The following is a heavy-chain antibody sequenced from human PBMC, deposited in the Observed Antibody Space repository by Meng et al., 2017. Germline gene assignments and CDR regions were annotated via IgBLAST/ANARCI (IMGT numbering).Heavy chain of an antibody. V-gene: IGHV3-23*01. CDR2: ISGGAGST. CDR3: ASEKYYYDSRGYYSYYFDY. CDR1: GFTFSNYA. Sequence: GESLKISCAASGFTFSNYAMSWVRQAPGKGLEWVSGISGGAGSTYYADSVKGRFTISRDNSKNTLYLQMNSLRAEDTAVYYCASEKYYYDSRGYYSYYFDYWGQGTLVTVSS. J-gene: IGHJ4*02. D-gene: IGHD3-22*01.